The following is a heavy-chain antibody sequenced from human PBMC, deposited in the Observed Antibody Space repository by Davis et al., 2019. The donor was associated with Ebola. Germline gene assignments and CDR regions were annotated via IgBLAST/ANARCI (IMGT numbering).Heavy chain of an antibody. V-gene: IGHV3-48*01. CDR3: AKDIGMRMTNWFDP. CDR1: GFTFSSYS. CDR2: ISSSSSTI. Sequence: GESLKISCAASGFTFSSYSMNWVRQAPGKGLEWVSYISSSSSTIYYADSVKGRFTISRDNAKNSLYLQMNSVRAEDTGLYYCAKDIGMRMTNWFDPWGQGTLVTVSS. D-gene: IGHD1-26*01. J-gene: IGHJ5*02.